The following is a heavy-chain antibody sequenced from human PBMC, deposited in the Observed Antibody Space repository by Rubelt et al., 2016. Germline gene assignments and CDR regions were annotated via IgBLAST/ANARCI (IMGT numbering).Heavy chain of an antibody. Sequence: DINWVRQATGQGLEWMGWMNPNSGNTGYAQKFQGRVTMTRNTSISTAYMELSSLRSEDTAVYFCARDPNGDYDFDYWGPGTLVTVSS. V-gene: IGHV1-8*01. D-gene: IGHD4-17*01. CDR1: D. J-gene: IGHJ4*02. CDR3: ARDPNGDYDFDY. CDR2: MNPNSGNT.